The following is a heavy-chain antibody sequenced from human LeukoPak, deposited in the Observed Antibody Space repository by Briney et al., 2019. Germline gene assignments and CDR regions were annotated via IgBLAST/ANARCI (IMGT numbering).Heavy chain of an antibody. Sequence: KSSETLALTCTVSGDSISSSSYYWGWIRQPPGKGLEWIGSIYYRGTTYYNTSLKSRVTITVDTSSNQFSLKLNSVTAADTAVYFCAREYSRSVVAGSRPDYWGQGLLVAASS. D-gene: IGHD2-21*01. CDR1: GDSISSSSYY. CDR3: AREYSRSVVAGSRPDY. V-gene: IGHV4-39*02. J-gene: IGHJ4*02. CDR2: IYYRGTT.